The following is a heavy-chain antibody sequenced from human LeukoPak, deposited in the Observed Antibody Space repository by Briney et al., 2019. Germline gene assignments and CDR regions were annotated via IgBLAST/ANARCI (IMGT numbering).Heavy chain of an antibody. CDR2: ISGSGGST. CDR1: GFTFSSYA. V-gene: IGHV3-23*01. D-gene: IGHD3-9*01. J-gene: IGHJ2*01. CDR3: ARGRVPYYDILTGNWYFDL. Sequence: GGSLRLSCAASGFTFSSYAMSWVRQAPGKGLEWVSAISGSGGSTYYADSVKGRFTISRDNSKNTLYLQMNSLRAEDTAVYYCARGRVPYYDILTGNWYFDLWGRGTLVTVSS.